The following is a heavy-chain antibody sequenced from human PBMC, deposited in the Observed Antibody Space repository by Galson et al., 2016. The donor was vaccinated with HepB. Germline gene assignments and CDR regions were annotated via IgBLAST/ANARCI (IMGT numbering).Heavy chain of an antibody. J-gene: IGHJ5*02. D-gene: IGHD3-3*01. CDR1: GDSISSRSNY. V-gene: IGHV4-39*01. CDR3: ARGFVTHYDFNNWFDP. CDR2: IYYSGST. Sequence: SETLSLTCSVSGDSISSRSNYWGWIRQPPGKGLEWVGNIYYSGSTYYNPSLKSRVTISVDTSKNQLSLKLSSVTAADTALYYCARGFVTHYDFNNWFDPWGQGTLVTVSS.